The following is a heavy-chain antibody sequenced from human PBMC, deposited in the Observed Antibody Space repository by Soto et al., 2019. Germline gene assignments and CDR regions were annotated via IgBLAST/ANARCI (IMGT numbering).Heavy chain of an antibody. V-gene: IGHV3-23*01. J-gene: IGHJ6*02. CDR3: AKDWAIFGVGTSRMDV. CDR2: ISGSGGST. Sequence: EVQLLESGGGLVQPGGSLRLSCAASGFTFSSYAMSWVRQAPGKGLEWVSAISGSGGSTYYADSVKGRFPISRDNSTNTLYLQMSSLRAEDTAVYYGAKDWAIFGVGTSRMDVWGQGSTVTVSS. D-gene: IGHD3-3*01. CDR1: GFTFSSYA.